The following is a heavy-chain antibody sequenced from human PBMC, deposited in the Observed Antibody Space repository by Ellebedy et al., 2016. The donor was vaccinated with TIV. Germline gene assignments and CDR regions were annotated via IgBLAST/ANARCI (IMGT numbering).Heavy chain of an antibody. V-gene: IGHV4-34*01. Sequence: SQTLSLTCAVYGGSFRGYYWSWLRQPPGKGLEWIGEINHSGSTNYNPSLKSRVTISVDTSKNQFSLKLSSVTAADTAVYYCARGLVWRDCGGDCSDYWGQGTLVTVSS. CDR2: INHSGST. CDR1: GGSFRGYY. J-gene: IGHJ4*02. CDR3: ARGLVWRDCGGDCSDY. D-gene: IGHD2-21*02.